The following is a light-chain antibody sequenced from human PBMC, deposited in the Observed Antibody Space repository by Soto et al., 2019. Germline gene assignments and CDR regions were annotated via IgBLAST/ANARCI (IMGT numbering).Light chain of an antibody. CDR2: EVN. CDR1: SSDVGGYDY. J-gene: IGLJ2*01. Sequence: QSALTQPASVSGSPGQSITISCTGTSSDVGGYDYVSWYQHHPGKAPKLMIYEVNNRPSGVSNRFSGSKSGSTASLTISGLQAEDEADYYCSSYTSINTLVVFAGGTKLTVL. V-gene: IGLV2-14*01. CDR3: SSYTSINTLVV.